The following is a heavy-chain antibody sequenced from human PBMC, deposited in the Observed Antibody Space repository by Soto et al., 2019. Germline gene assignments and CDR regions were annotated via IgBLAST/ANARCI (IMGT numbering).Heavy chain of an antibody. D-gene: IGHD2-15*01. CDR2: INPNSGGT. J-gene: IGHJ6*02. CDR3: ARIGRYCSGGSCYYGMDV. Sequence: ASVKVSCKASGYTFTGYYMHWVRQAPGQGLEGMGWINPNSGGTNYAQKFQGWVTMTRDTSISTAYMELSRLRSDDTAVYYCARIGRYCSGGSCYYGMDVWGQGTTVTVSS. CDR1: GYTFTGYY. V-gene: IGHV1-2*04.